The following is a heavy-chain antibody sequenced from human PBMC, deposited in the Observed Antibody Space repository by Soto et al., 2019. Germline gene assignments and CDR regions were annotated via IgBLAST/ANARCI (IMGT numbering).Heavy chain of an antibody. V-gene: IGHV3-21*01. D-gene: IGHD4-17*01. Sequence: PGGSLRLSCAASGFTFSSYSMNWVRQAPGKGLEWVSSISSSSSYIYYADSEKGRFTISRDNAKNSLYLQMNSLRAEDTAVYYCARILMTTVTTSDYWGQGTLVTVSS. J-gene: IGHJ4*02. CDR3: ARILMTTVTTSDY. CDR2: ISSSSSYI. CDR1: GFTFSSYS.